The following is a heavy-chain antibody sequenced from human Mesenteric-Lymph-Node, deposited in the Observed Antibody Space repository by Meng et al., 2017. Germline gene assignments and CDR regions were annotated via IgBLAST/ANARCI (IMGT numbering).Heavy chain of an antibody. Sequence: GESLKISCAASGFTFSNYGMHWVRQAPGKGLEWVAVIWYDGSDKYYADSVKGRFTISRDNSKNTLYLQMDSLRAEDTAFYYCARDHYTDYFPDHWGQGTLVTVSS. D-gene: IGHD4-11*01. V-gene: IGHV3-33*01. CDR1: GFTFSNYG. J-gene: IGHJ4*02. CDR2: IWYDGSDK. CDR3: ARDHYTDYFPDH.